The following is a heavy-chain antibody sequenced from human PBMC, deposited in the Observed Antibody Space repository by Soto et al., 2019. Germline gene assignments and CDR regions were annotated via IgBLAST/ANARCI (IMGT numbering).Heavy chain of an antibody. J-gene: IGHJ4*02. CDR2: ISSSSSYT. CDR3: ASMGSSGYWFDY. Sequence: GGSLRLSCAASGFTFSDYYMSWIRQAPGKGLEWVSYISSSSSYTNYADSVKGRFTISRDNSKNTLYLQMGSLRAEDMAVYYCASMGSSGYWFDYWGQGTLVTVSS. D-gene: IGHD3-22*01. CDR1: GFTFSDYY. V-gene: IGHV3-11*06.